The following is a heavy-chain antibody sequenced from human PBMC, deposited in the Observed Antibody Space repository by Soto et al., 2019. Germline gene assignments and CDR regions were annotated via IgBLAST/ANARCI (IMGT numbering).Heavy chain of an antibody. J-gene: IGHJ4*02. CDR2: ISSSSTYI. CDR1: GFSFSSYS. V-gene: IGHV3-21*01. Sequence: GGALRLSCAASGFSFSSYSMKWGRPAPGKGLEWVSSISSSSTYIYYADSVKGRFTISRDNAKNSLYLQMNSLRAEDTAVYYCARPLHYYDGSGYSAYWGQGTLVTVSS. D-gene: IGHD3-22*01. CDR3: ARPLHYYDGSGYSAY.